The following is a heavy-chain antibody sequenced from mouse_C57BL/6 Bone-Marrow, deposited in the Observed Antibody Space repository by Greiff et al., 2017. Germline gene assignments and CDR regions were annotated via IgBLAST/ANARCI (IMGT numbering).Heavy chain of an antibody. D-gene: IGHD1-1*01. CDR3: ARWGLLRSWYFDY. J-gene: IGHJ2*01. CDR1: GYTFTSYG. Sequence: LQESGAELARPGASVKLSCKASGYTFTSYGISWVKQRTGQGLEWIGEIYPRSGNTYYNEKFKGKATLTADKSSSTAYMELRSLTSEDSAVYFCARWGLLRSWYFDYWGQGTTLTVSS. V-gene: IGHV1-81*01. CDR2: IYPRSGNT.